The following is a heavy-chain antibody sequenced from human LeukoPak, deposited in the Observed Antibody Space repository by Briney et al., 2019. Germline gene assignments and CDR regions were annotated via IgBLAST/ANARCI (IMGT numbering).Heavy chain of an antibody. J-gene: IGHJ4*02. CDR2: ISWNSGSI. CDR1: GFTFDDYA. V-gene: IGHV3-9*01. CDR3: AKDRSILEWLFYFDY. Sequence: GGSLRLSCAASGFTFDDYAMHWVRQAPGKGLEWVSGISWNSGSIGYADSVKGRFTISRDNAKNSLYLQMNSLRAEDTALYYCAKDRSILEWLFYFDYWGQGTLVTVS. D-gene: IGHD3-3*01.